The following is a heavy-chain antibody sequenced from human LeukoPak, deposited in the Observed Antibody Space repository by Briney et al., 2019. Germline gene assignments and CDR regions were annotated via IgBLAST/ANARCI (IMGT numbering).Heavy chain of an antibody. D-gene: IGHD5-12*01. V-gene: IGHV3-74*01. J-gene: IGHJ6*04. CDR1: GFTFSSYW. CDR3: ARAGYSGYERDYYGIDV. CDR2: INSDGSST. Sequence: GGSLRLSCAASGFTFSSYWVHWVRQAPGKGLVWVSRINSDGSSTSYADSVKGRFTISRDNAKNTLYLQMNSLRAEVTAVYYCARAGYSGYERDYYGIDVWGKGTTVTVSS.